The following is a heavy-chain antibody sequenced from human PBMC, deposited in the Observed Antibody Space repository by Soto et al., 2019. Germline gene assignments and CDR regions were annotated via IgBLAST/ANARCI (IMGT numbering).Heavy chain of an antibody. CDR3: ASVRGGYYYAMDV. D-gene: IGHD3-10*02. J-gene: IGHJ6*02. Sequence: RHPPGKGLEWIGEIYHSGSTNYNPSLKSRVTISVDKSKNQFSLKLSSVTAADTAVYYCASVRGGYYYAMDVWGQGTTVTVSS. CDR2: IYHSGST. V-gene: IGHV4-4*02.